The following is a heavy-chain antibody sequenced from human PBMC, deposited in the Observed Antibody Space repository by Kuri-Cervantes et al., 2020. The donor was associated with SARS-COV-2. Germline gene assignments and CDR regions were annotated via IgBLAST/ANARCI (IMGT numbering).Heavy chain of an antibody. J-gene: IGHJ4*02. CDR3: ARHSSSWFFDY. V-gene: IGHV4-59*08. Sequence: SETLSLTCGVSGDSIIGYYWNWIRQPPGKGLEWIGYIYYSGSTDYNPSLKSRVTISVDTSKNQFPLKLSSVTAADTAVYYCARHSSSWFFDYWGQGNLVTVAS. CDR1: GDSIIGYY. CDR2: IYYSGST. D-gene: IGHD6-13*01.